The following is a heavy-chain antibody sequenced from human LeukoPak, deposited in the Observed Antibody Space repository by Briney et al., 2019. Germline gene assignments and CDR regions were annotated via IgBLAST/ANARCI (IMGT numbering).Heavy chain of an antibody. CDR1: GFTFSSYA. CDR2: IIGSGGST. Sequence: GGSLRLSCAASGFTFSSYAMNWVRQAPGKGLEWVSAIIGSGGSTYYADSVKGWFTISRDNSKNTLYLQMNSLRAEDTAVYYCAKGPGTYNWNYVGYWGQGTLVTVSS. D-gene: IGHD1-20*01. V-gene: IGHV3-23*01. CDR3: AKGPGTYNWNYVGY. J-gene: IGHJ4*02.